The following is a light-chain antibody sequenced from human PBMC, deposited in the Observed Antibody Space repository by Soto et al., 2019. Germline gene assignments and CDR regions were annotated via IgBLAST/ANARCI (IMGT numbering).Light chain of an antibody. CDR2: DAS. CDR3: QQYVSSPQT. CDR1: QSVSIK. Sequence: EIVMTQSPATLSVSPGERATLSCRASQSVSIKLAWYQQKPGQAPRLLIYDASNRATGIPDRFSGSGSGTDFTLTISRLEPEDFAMYFCQQYVSSPQTFGQGTKVDIK. V-gene: IGKV3-20*01. J-gene: IGKJ1*01.